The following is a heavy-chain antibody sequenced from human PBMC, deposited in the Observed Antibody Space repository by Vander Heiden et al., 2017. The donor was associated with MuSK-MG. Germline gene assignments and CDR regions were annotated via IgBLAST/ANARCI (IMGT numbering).Heavy chain of an antibody. Sequence: VQLVQSGAEVKNLGASVKVSCKASGYTFTGYYMHWVRQAPGQGLEWMGWINPNSGGTNYAQKFQDRVTMTRDSSIRTAYMELRSLRSDDTAVYYCARGYDNYYEDSGYYRHFDYWGQGTLVTVSS. V-gene: IGHV1-2*02. J-gene: IGHJ4*02. CDR2: INPNSGGT. CDR1: GYTFTGYY. CDR3: ARGYDNYYEDSGYYRHFDY. D-gene: IGHD3-22*01.